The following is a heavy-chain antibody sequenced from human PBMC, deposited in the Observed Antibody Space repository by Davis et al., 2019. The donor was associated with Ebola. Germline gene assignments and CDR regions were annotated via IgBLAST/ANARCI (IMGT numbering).Heavy chain of an antibody. V-gene: IGHV4-59*01. CDR3: ARGMLVVAAGAPFDI. Sequence: MPGGSLRLSCTVSGDSISSDYWSWIRQPPGKGLEWIGYVYHTGATNYNPSLKSRVTLSVDTSKNQLSLKLTSVTAADTAVYYCARGMLVVAAGAPFDIWGQGTMVTVSS. CDR1: GDSISSDY. CDR2: VYHTGAT. J-gene: IGHJ3*02. D-gene: IGHD2-15*01.